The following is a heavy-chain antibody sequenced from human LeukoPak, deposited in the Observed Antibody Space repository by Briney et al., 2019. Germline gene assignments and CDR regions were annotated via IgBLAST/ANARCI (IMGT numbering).Heavy chain of an antibody. J-gene: IGHJ4*02. Sequence: SETLSLTCVVSGYSISSGYYWGWIRQPPGKGLEWIGSIFHSGITYYIPSLKSRVTISVDTSKNQFSLKLSSVTAADTAVYYCARGPVGNYGDYLADYWGQGTLVTVSS. CDR1: GYSISSGYY. CDR2: IFHSGIT. D-gene: IGHD4-17*01. V-gene: IGHV4-38-2*01. CDR3: ARGPVGNYGDYLADY.